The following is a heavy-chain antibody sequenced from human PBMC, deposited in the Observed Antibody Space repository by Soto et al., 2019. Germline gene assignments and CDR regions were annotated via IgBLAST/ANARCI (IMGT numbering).Heavy chain of an antibody. J-gene: IGHJ3*02. D-gene: IGHD3-10*01. CDR2: INPNSVGT. Sequence: QVQLVQSGAEVKKPGASVKVSCKASGYTFTGHYMHWVRQAPGQALEWMGWINPNSVGTNYAQKFQGRVTMTRDTSISTAYMELSRLRSDDTAVYYCEREPMVRAAHGFDIWGQGTMVTVSS. CDR3: EREPMVRAAHGFDI. V-gene: IGHV1-2*02. CDR1: GYTFTGHY.